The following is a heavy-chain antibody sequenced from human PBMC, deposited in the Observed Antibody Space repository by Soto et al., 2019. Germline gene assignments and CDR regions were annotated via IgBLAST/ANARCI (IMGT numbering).Heavy chain of an antibody. Sequence: SETLSLTCTVSGGSISSYYWSWIRQPAGKGLEWIGRIYTSGSTNYNPSLKSRVTMSVDTSKNQFSLKLSSVTAADTAVYYCARDRITPCYSSSCNDAFDIWGQGAMVTVSS. D-gene: IGHD6-13*01. CDR1: GGSISSYY. J-gene: IGHJ3*02. V-gene: IGHV4-4*07. CDR3: ARDRITPCYSSSCNDAFDI. CDR2: IYTSGST.